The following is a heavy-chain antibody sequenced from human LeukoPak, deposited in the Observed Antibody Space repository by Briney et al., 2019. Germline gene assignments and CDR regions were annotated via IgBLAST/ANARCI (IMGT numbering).Heavy chain of an antibody. CDR2: ISSSSSYI. Sequence: GGSLRLSCAASGFTFSTYSMNWVRQAPGKGLEWVSSISSSSSYIYYADSVKGRFTISRDNAKNSLYLQVDSLRAEDTAVYYCARGRPMIRGVITYFDYWGQGTLVTVSS. J-gene: IGHJ4*02. CDR3: ARGRPMIRGVITYFDY. V-gene: IGHV3-21*01. D-gene: IGHD3-10*01. CDR1: GFTFSTYS.